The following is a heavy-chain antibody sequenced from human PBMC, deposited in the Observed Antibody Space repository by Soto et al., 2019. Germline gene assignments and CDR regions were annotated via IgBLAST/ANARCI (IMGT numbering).Heavy chain of an antibody. Sequence: EVQVVESGGGLVQPGGSLRLSCAASGFTLSDHYMDWVRQAPGKGLEWVGRTKNKGNSYTTEYAASVKGRFTISRDDSKNSVYLHMNSLKSEDTAVYYCARGGYEYRYWGHGTLVTVSS. J-gene: IGHJ4*01. CDR3: ARGGYEYRY. CDR1: GFTLSDHY. D-gene: IGHD5-12*01. V-gene: IGHV3-72*01. CDR2: TKNKGNSYTT.